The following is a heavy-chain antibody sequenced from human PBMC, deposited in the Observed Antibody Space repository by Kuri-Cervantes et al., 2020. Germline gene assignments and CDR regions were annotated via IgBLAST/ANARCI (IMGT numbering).Heavy chain of an antibody. D-gene: IGHD3-22*01. Sequence: GGSLRLSCPVSGFIVRTNYMRWARQAPGEGLEWVALIYSCGSTYCAATVKGRFAISRDNSKNTLYLQMNSLRAEDTAVYYCAKREGGYRPFDYWGQGTLVTVSS. CDR3: AKREGGYRPFDY. J-gene: IGHJ4*02. CDR2: IYSCGST. CDR1: GFIVRTNY. V-gene: IGHV3-53*01.